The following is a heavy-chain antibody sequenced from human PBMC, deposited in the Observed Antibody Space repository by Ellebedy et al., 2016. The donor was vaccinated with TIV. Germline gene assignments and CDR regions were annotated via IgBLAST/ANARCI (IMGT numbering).Heavy chain of an antibody. V-gene: IGHV3-21*01. CDR1: GFTFSSYS. CDR3: ARDGSEWSRDH. D-gene: IGHD3-3*01. J-gene: IGHJ4*02. Sequence: GGSLRLSXAASGFTFSSYSMNWVRQAPGKGLEWVSSISSSSSYIYYADSVKGRFTISRDNAKNSLYLQMNSLRAEDTAVYYCARDGSEWSRDHWGQGTLVTVSS. CDR2: ISSSSSYI.